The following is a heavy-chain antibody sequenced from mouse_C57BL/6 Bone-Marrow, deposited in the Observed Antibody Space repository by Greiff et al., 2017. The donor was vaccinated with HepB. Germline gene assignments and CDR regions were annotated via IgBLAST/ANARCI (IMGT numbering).Heavy chain of an antibody. Sequence: EVQRVESEGGLVQPGSSMKLSCTASGFTFSDYYMAWVRQVPEKGLEWVANINYDGSSTYYLDSLKSRFIISRDNAKNILYLQMSSLKSEDTATYYCARDGVADWYFDVWGTGTTVTVSS. CDR3: ARDGVADWYFDV. D-gene: IGHD1-1*02. CDR1: GFTFSDYY. CDR2: INYDGSST. V-gene: IGHV5-16*01. J-gene: IGHJ1*03.